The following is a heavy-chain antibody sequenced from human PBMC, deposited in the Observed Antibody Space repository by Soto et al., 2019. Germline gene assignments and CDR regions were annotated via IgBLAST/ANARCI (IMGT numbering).Heavy chain of an antibody. CDR2: INPSGGST. CDR1: GYTFTSYY. CDR3: ARDSTTYYDFWSGSWRLGWFDP. D-gene: IGHD3-3*01. Sequence: ASVKVSCKASGYTFTSYYMHWVRQAPGQGLEWMGIINPSGGSTSYAQKFQGRVTMTRDTSTSTVYMELSSLRSENTAVYYCARDSTTYYDFWSGSWRLGWFDPWGQGTLVTVSS. V-gene: IGHV1-46*01. J-gene: IGHJ5*02.